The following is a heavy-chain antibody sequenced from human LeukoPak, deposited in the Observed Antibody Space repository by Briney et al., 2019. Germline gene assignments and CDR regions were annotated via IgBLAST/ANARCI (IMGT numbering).Heavy chain of an antibody. J-gene: IGHJ3*02. CDR1: GGTFSSYA. CDR2: IIPIFGTA. V-gene: IGHV1-69*13. Sequence: SVKVSCKASGGTFSSYAISWVRQAPGQGLEWMGGIIPIFGTANYAQKFQGRVTITADESTSTAYMELSSPRSEDTAVYYCARSLYYYDSSGQPLSVAFDIWGQGTMVTVSS. D-gene: IGHD3-22*01. CDR3: ARSLYYYDSSGQPLSVAFDI.